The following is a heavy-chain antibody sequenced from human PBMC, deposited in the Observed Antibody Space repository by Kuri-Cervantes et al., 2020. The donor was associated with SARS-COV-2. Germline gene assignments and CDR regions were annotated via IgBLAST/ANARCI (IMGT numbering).Heavy chain of an antibody. D-gene: IGHD6-6*01. CDR3: ARAGRGQLADDDY. J-gene: IGHJ4*02. CDR2: ISSSSSYI. CDR1: GFTFSSYS. Sequence: GGSLRLSCAASGFTFSSYSMNWVRQAPGKGLEWVSSISSSSSYIYYADSVKGRFTIPRDNAKNSLYLQMNGLRAEDTAVYYCARAGRGQLADDDYWGQGTLVTDSS. V-gene: IGHV3-21*01.